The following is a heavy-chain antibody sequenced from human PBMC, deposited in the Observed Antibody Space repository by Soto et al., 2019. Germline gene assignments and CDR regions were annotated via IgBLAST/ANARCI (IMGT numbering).Heavy chain of an antibody. CDR1: GGSISSGGYY. CDR2: IYYSGST. V-gene: IGHV4-31*03. Sequence: QVQLQESGPGLVKPSQTLSLTCTVSGGSISSGGYYWSWIRQHTGKGLEWIGYIYYSGSTYYNPSLKSRVTISVDTSKNQFSLKLSSVTAADTAVYYCARDHCSGGSCPFEGGFDPWGQGTLVTVSS. CDR3: ARDHCSGGSCPFEGGFDP. J-gene: IGHJ5*02. D-gene: IGHD2-15*01.